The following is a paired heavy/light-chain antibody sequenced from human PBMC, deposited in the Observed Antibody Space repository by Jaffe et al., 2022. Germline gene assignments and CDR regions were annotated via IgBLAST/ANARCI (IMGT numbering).Heavy chain of an antibody. J-gene: IGHJ4*02. CDR1: GFTFSSYA. V-gene: IGHV3-23*01. D-gene: IGHD2-2*01. CDR3: AKGLYCGNTICHEDYFDY. CDR2: ISHSGINT. Sequence: EVQLLESGGGLVQPGGSLRLSCAASGFTFSSYAMGWVRQAPGKGLEWVSVISHSGINTYYADSVKGRFTISRDNSKNTLFLQVNSLRAEDTAVYYCAKGLYCGNTICHEDYFDYWGQGTLVAVSS.
Light chain of an antibody. CDR2: DAS. Sequence: EIVLTQSPATLSLSPGERATLSCRASQSVSSFLAWYQQKPGQAPRLVIYDASNRATGIPARFSGSGSGTDFTLTISSLEPEDFAVYYCQQRGNWPLTFGGGTKVEFK. CDR1: QSVSSF. V-gene: IGKV3-11*01. J-gene: IGKJ4*01. CDR3: QQRGNWPLT.